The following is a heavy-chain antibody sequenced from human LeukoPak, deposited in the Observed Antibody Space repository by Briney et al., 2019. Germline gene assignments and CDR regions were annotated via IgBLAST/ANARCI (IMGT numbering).Heavy chain of an antibody. CDR1: GFTFSIYE. V-gene: IGHV3-48*03. CDR3: ARIRADSSGYYYNYFDY. CDR2: ISSGGGTI. Sequence: PGGSLRLSCVVSGFTFSIYEMNWVRQAPGKGLEWVSYISSGGGTIYYADSVKGRFTISRDNAKNSLYLQMNSLRAEDTAVYYCARIRADSSGYYYNYFDYWGQGTLVTVSS. D-gene: IGHD3-22*01. J-gene: IGHJ4*02.